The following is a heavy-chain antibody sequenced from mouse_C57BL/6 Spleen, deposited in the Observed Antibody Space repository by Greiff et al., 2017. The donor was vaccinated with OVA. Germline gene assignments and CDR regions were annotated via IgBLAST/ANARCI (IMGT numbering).Heavy chain of an antibody. J-gene: IGHJ1*03. Sequence: QVQLKQPGAELVRPGSSVKLSCKASGYTFTSYWMDWVKQRPGQGLEWIGNIYPSDSETHYNQKFKDKATLTVDNSASTAYMQLSSLTSEDSAVYYCARWHYYGSSRYFDVWGTGTTVTVSS. D-gene: IGHD1-1*01. CDR2: IYPSDSET. CDR3: ARWHYYGSSRYFDV. V-gene: IGHV1-61*01. CDR1: GYTFTSYW.